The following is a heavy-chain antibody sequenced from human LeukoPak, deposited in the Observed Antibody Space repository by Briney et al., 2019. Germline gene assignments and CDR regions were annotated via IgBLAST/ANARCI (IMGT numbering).Heavy chain of an antibody. CDR1: GYSFTSYY. CDR3: ARGDITMIVVGGGSFDI. CDR2: INPSGGST. D-gene: IGHD3-22*01. Sequence: GASVKISCKAYGYSFTSYYMHWVRQAPGQGLEWMGIINPSGGSTSYAEKFQGRVIMTRDMSTSTDYMELSSLISEDTAVYYCARGDITMIVVGGGSFDIWGQGTMVTVSS. J-gene: IGHJ3*02. V-gene: IGHV1-46*01.